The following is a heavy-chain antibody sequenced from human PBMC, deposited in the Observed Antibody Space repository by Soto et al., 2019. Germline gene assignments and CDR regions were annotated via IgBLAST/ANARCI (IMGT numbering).Heavy chain of an antibody. Sequence: VASVKVSCKASGYTFSGHYMHWIRQAPGQGPEWLGWINANSGDTDRAPKFQDRLTMTRDTSISTAYMDLSRLRSDDTAVYYCARGGALDGTSPPFNHWGQGTLVTVSS. J-gene: IGHJ4*02. CDR3: ARGGALDGTSPPFNH. CDR1: GYTFSGHY. CDR2: INANSGDT. V-gene: IGHV1-2*02. D-gene: IGHD6-19*01.